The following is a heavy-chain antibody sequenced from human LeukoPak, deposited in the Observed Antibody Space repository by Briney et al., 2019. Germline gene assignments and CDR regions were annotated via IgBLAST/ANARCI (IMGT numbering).Heavy chain of an antibody. Sequence: GGSLRLSCSASGFTFSSYAMNWVRQAPGKGLEWVSAISGSGGSTYYADSVKGRFTISRDNSKNTLYLQMNSLRAEDTAVYYCAKDRGDSSGPTDYWGQGTMVTVSS. D-gene: IGHD3-22*01. CDR3: AKDRGDSSGPTDY. CDR2: ISGSGGST. V-gene: IGHV3-23*01. J-gene: IGHJ4*02. CDR1: GFTFSSYA.